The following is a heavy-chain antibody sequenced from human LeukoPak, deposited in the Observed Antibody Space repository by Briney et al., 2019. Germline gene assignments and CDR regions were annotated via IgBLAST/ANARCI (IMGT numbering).Heavy chain of an antibody. CDR2: ISAYTDNT. V-gene: IGHV1-18*01. CDR3: RRIDSGGNFLDY. D-gene: IGHD4-23*01. J-gene: IGHJ4*02. CDR1: GYSFTSYD. Sequence: ASVKVSCKASGYSFTSYDISWVRQAPGQGLEWMGWISAYTDNTNFAQKFQGRVTMTTDTSTSTAHMELGSLRSDDTAVYYCRRIDSGGNFLDYWGQGTLVTVSS.